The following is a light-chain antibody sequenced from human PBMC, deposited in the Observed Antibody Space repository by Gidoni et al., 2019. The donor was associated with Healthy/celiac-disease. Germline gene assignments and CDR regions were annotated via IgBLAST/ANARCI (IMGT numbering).Light chain of an antibody. CDR3: CSYAGSSV. CDR2: EGS. V-gene: IGLV2-23*01. Sequence: QSALTQPASVSGSPGQSITISCTGTSSDVGSYNLVSWYQQHPGKAPKLMIYEGSKRPSGVSNRFSGSKSGNTASLTISELQAEDEADYYCCSYAGSSVFGTGTKVTVL. CDR1: SSDVGSYNL. J-gene: IGLJ1*01.